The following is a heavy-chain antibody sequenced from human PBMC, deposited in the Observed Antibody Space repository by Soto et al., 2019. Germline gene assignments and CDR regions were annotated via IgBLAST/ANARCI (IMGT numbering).Heavy chain of an antibody. V-gene: IGHV3-7*01. CDR3: ARDYEFGFDI. J-gene: IGHJ3*02. D-gene: IGHD3-22*01. Sequence: EVQLVESGGGLVQPGGSLRLSCEASAFTLSSYWMSWVRQAPGKGLEWVANIKPDGSEKYYVDSVKGRFTISRDNTKNSLYLQMSTLSREDTAIYYCARDYEFGFDIWGQGTLVTVSS. CDR1: AFTLSSYW. CDR2: IKPDGSEK.